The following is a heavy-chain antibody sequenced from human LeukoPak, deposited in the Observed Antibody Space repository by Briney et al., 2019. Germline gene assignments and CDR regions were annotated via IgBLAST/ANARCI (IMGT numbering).Heavy chain of an antibody. CDR2: ICANNGNT. D-gene: IGHD3/OR15-3a*01. V-gene: IGHV1-18*01. Sequence: GASVKVSCKASGYTFTSYGISWVRQAPGQGLEWMGWICANNGNTNYAQKLQGRVNMTTNTSTSTAYMELRSLRSDDTAVYYCARARTVSQLYYFDYWGQGTLVTVSS. J-gene: IGHJ4*02. CDR1: GYTFTSYG. CDR3: ARARTVSQLYYFDY.